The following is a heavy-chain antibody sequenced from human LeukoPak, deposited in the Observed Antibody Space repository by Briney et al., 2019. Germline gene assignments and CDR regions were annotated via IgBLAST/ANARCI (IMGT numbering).Heavy chain of an antibody. CDR2: ISGSGGST. CDR1: GFTFSSYA. D-gene: IGHD5-24*01. V-gene: IGHV3-23*01. CDR3: AKVLMAARRYFDY. Sequence: PGASLRLSCAASGFTFSSYAMGWVSQAPGKGQEWVSAISGSGGSTYYADSVKGRFTISRDNSKNTLYLQMNSLRAEDTAVYYCAKVLMAARRYFDYWGQGTLVTVSS. J-gene: IGHJ4*02.